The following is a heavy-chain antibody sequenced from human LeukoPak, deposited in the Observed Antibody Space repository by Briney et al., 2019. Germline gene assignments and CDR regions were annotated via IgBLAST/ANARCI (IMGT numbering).Heavy chain of an antibody. CDR3: AKDTPTVVVPAGVFDY. J-gene: IGHJ4*02. CDR2: ISGSGGST. D-gene: IGHD2-2*01. Sequence: GGSLRLSCAASGFTFSSYAMSWVRQAPGKGLEWVSAISGSGGSTYYADSVKGRFTISRDNSKNMLYLQMNSLRAEDTAVYYCAKDTPTVVVPAGVFDYWGQGTLVTVSS. CDR1: GFTFSSYA. V-gene: IGHV3-23*01.